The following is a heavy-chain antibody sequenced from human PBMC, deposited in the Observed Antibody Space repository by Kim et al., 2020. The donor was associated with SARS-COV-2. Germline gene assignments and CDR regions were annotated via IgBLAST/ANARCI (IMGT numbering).Heavy chain of an antibody. CDR3: ATGVQWLANFDY. CDR1: GYTLTELS. D-gene: IGHD6-19*01. J-gene: IGHJ4*02. CDR2: FDPEDGET. V-gene: IGHV1-24*01. Sequence: ASVKVSCKVSGYTLTELSMHWVRQAPGKGLEWMGGFDPEDGETIYAQKFQGRVTMTEDTSTDTAYMELSSLRSEDTAVYYCATGVQWLANFDYWGQGTLVTVSS.